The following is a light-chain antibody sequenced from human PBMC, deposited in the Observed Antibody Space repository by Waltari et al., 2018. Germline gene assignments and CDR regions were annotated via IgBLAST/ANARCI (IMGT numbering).Light chain of an antibody. Sequence: DIQMTQPPSSLSASVGDRVTITCRASQDIKNDLGWYQQKPGKAHKRWIYAASSLQSGVQSRFSGSGSGTEFTLTIRSLQPEDCASYYCLQCNSFPYTFGQGTKLEI. J-gene: IGKJ2*01. V-gene: IGKV1-17*01. CDR1: QDIKND. CDR2: AAS. CDR3: LQCNSFPYT.